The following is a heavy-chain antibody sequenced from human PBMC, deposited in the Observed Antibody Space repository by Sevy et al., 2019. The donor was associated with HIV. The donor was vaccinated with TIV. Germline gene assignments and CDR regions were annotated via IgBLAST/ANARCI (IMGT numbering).Heavy chain of an antibody. V-gene: IGHV1-69*01. D-gene: IGHD6-13*01. J-gene: IGHJ5*02. CDR1: GGTFSSYA. CDR2: IIPIFGTA. CDR3: ARDNVAAAGTENWFDP. Sequence: ASVKVSCKASGGTFSSYAISWVRQAPGQGLEWMGGIIPIFGTANYAQKFQGRVTITADESTSTAYMELSRLRSEDTAVYYCARDNVAAAGTENWFDPWGQGTLVTVSS.